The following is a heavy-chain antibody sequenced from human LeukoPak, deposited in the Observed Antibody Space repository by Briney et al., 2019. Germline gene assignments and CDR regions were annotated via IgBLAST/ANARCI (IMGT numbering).Heavy chain of an antibody. CDR2: VYYSGST. V-gene: IGHV4-39*07. D-gene: IGHD7-27*01. J-gene: IGHJ4*02. CDR3: ARVDWGKLYFDY. Sequence: SETLSLTCTFYGASVSGNNYNWVWLRHPPGKGLKWIGSVYYSGSTNYNPSLKSRVTISIDTSKNQFSLKLSSVTAADTAVFYCARVDWGKLYFDYWGQGTLVTVSS. CDR1: GASVSGNNYN.